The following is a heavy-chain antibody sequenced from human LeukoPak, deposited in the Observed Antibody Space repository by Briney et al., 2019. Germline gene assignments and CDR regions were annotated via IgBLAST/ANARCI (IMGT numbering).Heavy chain of an antibody. CDR2: IYYSGTT. V-gene: IGHV4-39*07. CDR1: GGSISSSRYY. CDR3: ARVDIAVADWGAFDY. J-gene: IGHJ4*02. Sequence: SETLSLTCTVSGGSISSSRYYWGWIRPPPGKGLEWIGNIYYSGTTYYNPSLKSRVTISVDTSKNQFSLKLSSVTAADTAVYYCARVDIAVADWGAFDYWGQGTLVTVSS. D-gene: IGHD6-19*01.